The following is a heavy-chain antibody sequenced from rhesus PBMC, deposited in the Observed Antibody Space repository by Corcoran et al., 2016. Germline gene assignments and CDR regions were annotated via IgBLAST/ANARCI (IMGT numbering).Heavy chain of an antibody. V-gene: IGHV4-122*02. D-gene: IGHD6-13*01. J-gene: IGHJ4*01. CDR1: GYSISSGSC. CDR3: ARDRVAAGRADWDY. Sequence: QVQLQESGPGLVKHSETLSLTCAVSGYSISSGSCCSWFLHPPGKGLGWIGYITCRAYSYYTQSLKRRVTISSDTYKNQFSRKLSDWTAADTAGYYCARDRVAAGRADWDYWGQGVLVTVSS. CDR2: ITCRAYS.